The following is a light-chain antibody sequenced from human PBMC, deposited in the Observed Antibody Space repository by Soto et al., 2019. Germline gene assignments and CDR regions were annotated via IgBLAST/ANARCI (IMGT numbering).Light chain of an antibody. V-gene: IGLV4-60*03. CDR1: SGYSTYI. CDR2: VERSGSY. J-gene: IGLJ2*01. CDR3: ETWDSNTFVV. Sequence: QPVLTQSSSASASLGSSVKLTCTLSSGYSTYIIAWHQQQPGKAPRYLMKVERSGSYNKGSGVPDRFSGSSSGADRYLTISNLQSEDEADYSCETWDSNTFVVFGGGTQLTVL.